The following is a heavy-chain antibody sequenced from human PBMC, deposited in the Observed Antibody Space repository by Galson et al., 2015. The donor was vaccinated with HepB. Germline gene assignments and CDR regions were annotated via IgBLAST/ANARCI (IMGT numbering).Heavy chain of an antibody. D-gene: IGHD2-2*02. Sequence: SLRLSCAASGFTFSSYSMNWVRQAPGKGLEWVSYISSSSSTIYYADSVKGRFTISRDNAKNSLYLQMNSLRAEDTAVYYCARCDIVVVPAAIGPYYYYYMDVWGKGTTVTVSS. CDR1: GFTFSSYS. CDR3: ARCDIVVVPAAIGPYYYYYMDV. V-gene: IGHV3-48*01. J-gene: IGHJ6*03. CDR2: ISSSSSTI.